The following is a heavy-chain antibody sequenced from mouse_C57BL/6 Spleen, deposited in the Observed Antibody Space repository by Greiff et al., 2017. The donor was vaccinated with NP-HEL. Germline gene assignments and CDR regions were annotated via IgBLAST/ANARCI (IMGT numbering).Heavy chain of an antibody. CDR3: ARAGTRAMDY. V-gene: IGHV1-55*01. CDR1: GYTFTSYW. CDR2: IYPGSGST. J-gene: IGHJ4*01. D-gene: IGHD1-3*01. Sequence: QVQLQQPGAELVKPGASVKMSCKASGYTFTSYWITWVKQRPGQGLEWIGDIYPGSGSTNYNEKFKSKATPTVDTSSSTAYMQLSSLTSEDSSVYYCARAGTRAMDYWGQGTSVTVSS.